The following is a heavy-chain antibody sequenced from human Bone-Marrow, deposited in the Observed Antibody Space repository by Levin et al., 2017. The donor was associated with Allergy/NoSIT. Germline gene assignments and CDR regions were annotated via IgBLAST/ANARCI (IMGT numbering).Heavy chain of an antibody. V-gene: IGHV3-74*01. D-gene: IGHD1-14*01. CDR3: ARERVRTTLPTEGVGP. CDR2: TKGDGIST. J-gene: IGHJ5*02. Sequence: PGGSLRLSCVASGFSFSSFWMHWVRQAPGKWLVWVSRTKGDGISTSYADSVKGRFTISRDNPKHTAYLQMSSLRAEDTAVYHCARERVRTTLPTEGVGPWGQGTLVTVSS. CDR1: GFSFSSFW.